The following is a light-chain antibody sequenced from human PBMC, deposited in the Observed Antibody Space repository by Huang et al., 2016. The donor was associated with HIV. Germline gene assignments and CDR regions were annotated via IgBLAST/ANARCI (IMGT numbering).Light chain of an antibody. J-gene: IGKJ2*01. CDR1: QSIGSS. CDR2: YAS. CDR3: HQSSSLPYT. Sequence: EIVLTQSPDFQSVTPKDKVTITCRASQSIGSSLHWYQQTPYQAPKLLIKYASQSFSGVPSRFSGIGSGTDFTLTINSLEAEDAATYYCHQSSSLPYTFGQGTKLEIK. V-gene: IGKV6-21*01.